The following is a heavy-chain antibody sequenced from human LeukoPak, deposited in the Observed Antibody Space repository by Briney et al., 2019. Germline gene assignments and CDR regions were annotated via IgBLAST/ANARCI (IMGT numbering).Heavy chain of an antibody. Sequence: GSSVKVSCKASGGTFSSYAISWVRQAPGQGLEWMGIINPSGGSTSYAQKFQGRVTMTRNMSTSTVYMELSSLRSEDTAVYYCARVHVSGSYSKVAWAFDIWGQGTMVTVSS. CDR1: GGTFSSYA. CDR2: INPSGGST. J-gene: IGHJ3*02. D-gene: IGHD1-26*01. CDR3: ARVHVSGSYSKVAWAFDI. V-gene: IGHV1-46*01.